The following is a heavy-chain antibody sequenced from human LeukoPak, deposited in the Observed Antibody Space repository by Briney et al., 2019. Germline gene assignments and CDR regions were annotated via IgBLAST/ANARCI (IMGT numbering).Heavy chain of an antibody. D-gene: IGHD3-10*01. CDR3: AKDVGPRLDNWFDP. CDR1: GFTVSSNY. CDR2: ISGSGGST. J-gene: IGHJ5*02. V-gene: IGHV3-23*01. Sequence: GGSLRLSCAASGFTVSSNYMSWVRQAPGKGLEWVSAISGSGGSTYYADSVKGRFTISRDNSKNTLYLQMNSLRAEDTAVYYCAKDVGPRLDNWFDPWGQGTLVTVSS.